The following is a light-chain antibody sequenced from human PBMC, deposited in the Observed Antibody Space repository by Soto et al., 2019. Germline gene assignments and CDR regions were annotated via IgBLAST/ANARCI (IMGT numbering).Light chain of an antibody. CDR2: NAS. V-gene: IGKV1-5*03. Sequence: DIQMTQSPSTLSASIGDTVIITCRASQSINSWLAWYQQKPGKAPKLLIHNASNLESGVPSRFSGSESDTEFTLTIRSLQPDNFATFYFKQYERFPYSFGQGPKLEIK. CDR3: KQYERFPYS. J-gene: IGKJ2*01. CDR1: QSINSW.